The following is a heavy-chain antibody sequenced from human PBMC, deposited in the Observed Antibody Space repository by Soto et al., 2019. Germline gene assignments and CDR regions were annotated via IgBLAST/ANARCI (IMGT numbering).Heavy chain of an antibody. CDR3: GRVARGTATTVVEAFDL. J-gene: IGHJ3*01. CDR2: MSHSGGT. V-gene: IGHV4-34*01. Sequence: QVQLQQWGAGLLKPSETLSLTCAVFGGSVNSGNYYWSWIRQLPGKGLEWIGEMSHSGGTHFNPSLRRRISRSGDTSKDQLPLQMVCVAAGDAAVYYWGRVARGTATTVVEAFDLCGPGTMVTVSS. CDR1: GGSVNSGNYY. D-gene: IGHD2-21*02.